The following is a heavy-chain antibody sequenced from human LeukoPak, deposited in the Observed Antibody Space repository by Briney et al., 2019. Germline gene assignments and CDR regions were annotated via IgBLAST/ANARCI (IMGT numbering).Heavy chain of an antibody. Sequence: AGGSLRLSCAASGFTFSSYSMTWVRQAPGKGLKWVSVIGTSADNTYYADSVKGRFTISRDNSKNTLYLQMISLRAEDTAVYYCGGRYYYDSSTCYPLNYWGQGTLVTVSS. J-gene: IGHJ4*02. CDR3: GGRYYYDSSTCYPLNY. D-gene: IGHD3-22*01. CDR1: GFTFSSYS. CDR2: IGTSADNT. V-gene: IGHV3-23*01.